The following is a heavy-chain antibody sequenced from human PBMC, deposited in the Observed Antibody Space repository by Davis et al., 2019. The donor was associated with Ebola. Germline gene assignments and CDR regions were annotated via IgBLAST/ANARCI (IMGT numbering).Heavy chain of an antibody. Sequence: PGGSLRLSCKGSGYSFTNYWIAWVRQMPGKGPEWMGIIYCGDSDTRYSSSFEGQVTISADKSISTAYLQWSSLKASDTAMYYCARPLGVRGGDYYGMDVWGKGTTVTVSS. J-gene: IGHJ6*04. V-gene: IGHV5-51*01. CDR2: IYCGDSDT. CDR3: ARPLGVRGGDYYGMDV. CDR1: GYSFTNYW. D-gene: IGHD3-10*01.